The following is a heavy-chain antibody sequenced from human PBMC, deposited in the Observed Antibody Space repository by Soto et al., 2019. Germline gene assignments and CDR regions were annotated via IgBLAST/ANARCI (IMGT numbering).Heavy chain of an antibody. CDR3: ARKYSGSSWFDP. D-gene: IGHD6-6*01. CDR2: ISTYNGNT. CDR1: GYTFRSIG. Sequence: GASVKVSCKASGYTFRSIGITCVRQAPGQGLEWMGWISTYNGNTNYAQKLLGRITMTTDTSTRTAYMELRSLKSDDTAVYYCARKYSGSSWFDPWGQGTLVTVSS. J-gene: IGHJ5*02. V-gene: IGHV1-18*01.